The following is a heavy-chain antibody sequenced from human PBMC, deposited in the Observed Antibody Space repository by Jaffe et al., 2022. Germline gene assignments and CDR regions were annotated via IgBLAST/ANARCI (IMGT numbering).Heavy chain of an antibody. D-gene: IGHD2-2*01. CDR2: VRTDVST. Sequence: EVQLVESGGGLVQPGGSLRLSCVASGFTISNYWMHWVRQAPGKGLVWVSVVRTDVSTTYADSVEGRFTISRDDAKNTIYLQLNTLRVEDTAVYYCATGPYAAYENWGQGTLVTVSS. J-gene: IGHJ4*02. V-gene: IGHV3-74*01. CDR1: GFTISNYW. CDR3: ATGPYAAYEN.